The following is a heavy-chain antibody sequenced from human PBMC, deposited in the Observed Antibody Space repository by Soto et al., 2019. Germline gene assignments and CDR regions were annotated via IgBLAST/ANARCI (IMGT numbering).Heavy chain of an antibody. CDR3: AKDADYDSSGYYYD. D-gene: IGHD3-22*01. CDR1: GFTFSSYG. V-gene: IGHV3-30*18. J-gene: IGHJ4*02. Sequence: GGSLRLSCAASGFTFSSYGMHWVRQAPGKGLEWVAVISYDGSNKYYADSVKGRFTISRDNSKNTLYLQMNSLRAEDTAVYYCAKDADYDSSGYYYDWGQGTLVTVSS. CDR2: ISYDGSNK.